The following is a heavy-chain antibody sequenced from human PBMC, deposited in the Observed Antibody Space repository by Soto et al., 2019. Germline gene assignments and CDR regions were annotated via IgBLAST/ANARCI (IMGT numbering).Heavy chain of an antibody. D-gene: IGHD2-15*01. V-gene: IGHV6-1*01. J-gene: IGHJ6*02. CDR2: TYYRSRWYS. Sequence: SQTLSLTCVISGDSVSSSSVAWNWVRQSPSSGLEWLGRTYYRSRWYSDFAVSVRGRIVINADTSKNQFSLQLNSVTPEDTAVYFCARSEEDSDYYYYGLDVWGQGTTVTSP. CDR1: GDSVSSSSVA. CDR3: ARSEEDSDYYYYGLDV.